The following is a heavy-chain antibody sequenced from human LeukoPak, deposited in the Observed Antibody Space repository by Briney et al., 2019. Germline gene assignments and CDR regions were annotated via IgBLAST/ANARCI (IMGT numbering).Heavy chain of an antibody. CDR3: AKSRGSGSFDY. CDR2: IRFDGSNE. J-gene: IGHJ4*02. Sequence: GGSLRLSCAASGFTFSSYGMHWVRQAPGKGLERVAFIRFDGSNEYYADSVKGRFTISRDNSKTTLYLQMNSLRAEDTAVYYCAKSRGSGSFDYWGQGTLVTVSS. D-gene: IGHD3-10*01. CDR1: GFTFSSYG. V-gene: IGHV3-30*02.